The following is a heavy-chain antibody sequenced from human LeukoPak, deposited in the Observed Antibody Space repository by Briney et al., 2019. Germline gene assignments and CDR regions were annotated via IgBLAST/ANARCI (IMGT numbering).Heavy chain of an antibody. CDR1: GGSISSSSYY. J-gene: IGHJ4*02. CDR2: IYYSGST. Sequence: SSETLSLTCTVSGGSISSSSYYWGWIRQPPGKGLEWIGSIYYSGSTYYNPSLKSRVTISVDTSKNHFSLKLRSVSAADTAIYYCATSEGGGFFDYWGQGTPVTVSS. V-gene: IGHV4-39*02. D-gene: IGHD4-23*01. CDR3: ATSEGGGFFDY.